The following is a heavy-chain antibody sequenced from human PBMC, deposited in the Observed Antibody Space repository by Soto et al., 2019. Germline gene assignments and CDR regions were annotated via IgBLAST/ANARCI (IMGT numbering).Heavy chain of an antibody. CDR2: IKQDGSEK. V-gene: IGHV3-7*03. CDR1: GFTFSSYW. CDR3: AREADPPSLWWGFYYYGTDV. J-gene: IGHJ6*02. Sequence: GGSLRLSCAASGFTFSSYWMSWVRQAPGKGLEWVANIKQDGSEKYYVDSVKGRFTISRDNAKNSLYLQMNSLRAEDTAVYYCAREADPPSLWWGFYYYGTDVWGQGTTVTVSS. D-gene: IGHD3-10*01.